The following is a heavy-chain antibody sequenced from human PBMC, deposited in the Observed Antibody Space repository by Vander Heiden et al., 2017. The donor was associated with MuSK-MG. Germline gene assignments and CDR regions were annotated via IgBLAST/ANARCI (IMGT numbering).Heavy chain of an antibody. J-gene: IGHJ4*02. Sequence: QVQLQQWGAGLLKPSETLSLTCAVYGGSFSGYYWSWIRQPPGKGLEWIGEINHSGSTNYNPSLKSRVTISVDTSKNQFSLKLSSVTAADTAVYYCARVPLVVAGTGVVDYWGQGTLVTVSS. V-gene: IGHV4-34*01. CDR2: INHSGST. CDR3: ARVPLVVAGTGVVDY. D-gene: IGHD6-19*01. CDR1: GGSFSGYY.